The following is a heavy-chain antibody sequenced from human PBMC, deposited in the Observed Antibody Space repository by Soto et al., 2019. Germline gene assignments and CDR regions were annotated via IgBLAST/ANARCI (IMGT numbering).Heavy chain of an antibody. CDR3: ARRRGSNGWFDL. D-gene: IGHD2-8*01. J-gene: IGHJ5*02. CDR2: MNPDSGNT. Sequence: QVRLVQSGAEVKKPGASVKVSCKASGYTFINYDINWVRQATGQGLEWVGWMNPDSGNTGYAQNFQGRVTMTGNTSISSVYMELSSLTSEDTAVYYCARRRGSNGWFDLWGQGTLVTVSS. V-gene: IGHV1-8*01. CDR1: GYTFINYD.